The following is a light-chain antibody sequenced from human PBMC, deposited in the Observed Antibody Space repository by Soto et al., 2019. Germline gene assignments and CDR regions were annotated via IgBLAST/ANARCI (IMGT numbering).Light chain of an antibody. V-gene: IGLV2-14*01. Sequence: QSVLTLPASVSGSPGQSITISCTGTSRDVCGYNYVSSYQQHPGKAPKLMIYEVNARPSGVSNRFSGSKSGNPASLTISGPQPEDEADYYCSSYTSSSTSVFGTGTKVTVL. CDR3: SSYTSSSTSV. CDR1: SRDVCGYNY. CDR2: EVN. J-gene: IGLJ1*01.